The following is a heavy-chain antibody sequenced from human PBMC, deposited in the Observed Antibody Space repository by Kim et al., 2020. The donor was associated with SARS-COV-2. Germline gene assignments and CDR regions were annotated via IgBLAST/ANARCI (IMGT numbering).Heavy chain of an antibody. CDR2: INTDGSNI. D-gene: IGHD2-8*01. CDR3: ATHALLIISWYALDV. CDR1: GFSFSTYW. Sequence: GGSLRLSCAASGFSFSTYWMHWVRQAPRKGPVWVSRINTDGSNIAYADSVRGRFTISSDNAKNTLYLQMHSLRADDTAVYYCATHALLIISWYALDVWG. J-gene: IGHJ6*02. V-gene: IGHV3-74*01.